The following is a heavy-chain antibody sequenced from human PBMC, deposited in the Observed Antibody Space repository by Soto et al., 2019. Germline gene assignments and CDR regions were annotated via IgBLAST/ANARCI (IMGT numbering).Heavy chain of an antibody. CDR3: ARDGKVVDAFDI. J-gene: IGHJ3*02. D-gene: IGHD2-21*01. V-gene: IGHV3-30-3*01. Sequence: QVQLVESGGGVVQPGRSRRLSCAASGFTFSSYAMHWVRQAPGKGLEWVAVISYDGSNKYYADSVKGRFTISRDNSKNTLYLQMNSLRAEDTAVYYCARDGKVVDAFDIWGQGTMVTVSS. CDR1: GFTFSSYA. CDR2: ISYDGSNK.